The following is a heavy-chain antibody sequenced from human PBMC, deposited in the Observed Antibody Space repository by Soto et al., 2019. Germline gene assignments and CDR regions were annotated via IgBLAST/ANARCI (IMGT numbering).Heavy chain of an antibody. D-gene: IGHD3-22*01. CDR2: INPNSGGT. J-gene: IGHJ3*02. Sequence: GAAVKVTFKASGYTFTGYYMHWVRQAPGQGLEWMGWINPNSGGTNYAQKFQGRVTMTRDTSISTAYMALSRLRSDDAAVYYWASRSRADYYDSSGYTHIWGQGTMVTVSS. CDR1: GYTFTGYY. V-gene: IGHV1-2*02. CDR3: ASRSRADYYDSSGYTHI.